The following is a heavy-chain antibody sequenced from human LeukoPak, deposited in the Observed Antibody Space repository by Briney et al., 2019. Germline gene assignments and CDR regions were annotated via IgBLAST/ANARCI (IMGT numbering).Heavy chain of an antibody. CDR1: GYTFTGYY. CDR2: INLNSGGT. J-gene: IGHJ4*02. CDR3: ARAPGGGVWWHFDY. Sequence: ASVKVSCKASGYTFTGYYMHWVRQPPGQGLEWMGWINLNSGGTNYAQRFQGRVTMTRDTSISTAYMELSRLRSDDTAVYYYARAPGGGVWWHFDYWGQGTLVTVSS. D-gene: IGHD2-8*02. V-gene: IGHV1-2*02.